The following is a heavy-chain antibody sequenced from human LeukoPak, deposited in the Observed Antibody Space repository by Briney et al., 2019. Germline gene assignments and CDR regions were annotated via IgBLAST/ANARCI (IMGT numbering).Heavy chain of an antibody. J-gene: IGHJ4*02. D-gene: IGHD1-26*01. V-gene: IGHV3-21*04. CDR1: GFTFSSYN. CDR2: ISSSSYI. Sequence: GGSLRLSCAASGFTFSSYNMNWVRQAPGKGLEWVSSISSSSYIYYADSVKGRFTISRDNAKNSLYLQMNSLRAEDTAVYYRAKATGSYPSNPFDYWGQGTLVTVSS. CDR3: AKATGSYPSNPFDY.